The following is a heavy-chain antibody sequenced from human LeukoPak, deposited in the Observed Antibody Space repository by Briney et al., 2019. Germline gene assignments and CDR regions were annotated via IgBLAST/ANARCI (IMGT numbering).Heavy chain of an antibody. D-gene: IGHD3-10*01. J-gene: IGHJ2*01. CDR1: GYTFTAHY. Sequence: ASVKLSCKASGYTFTAHYIHWVRQAPGQGLEWMGCIYPNSGSKNYAHKFLGSVTMTGDTSNNTAFMELSRLRSGDTAIYYCARGRGTTRVRGVITNDFDRWGRGFLVTVSS. CDR2: IYPNSGSK. V-gene: IGHV1-2*02. CDR3: ARGRGTTRVRGVITNDFDR.